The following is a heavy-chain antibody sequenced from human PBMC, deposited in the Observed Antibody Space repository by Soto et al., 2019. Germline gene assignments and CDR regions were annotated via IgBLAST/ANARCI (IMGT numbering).Heavy chain of an antibody. CDR2: FSATSDNT. CDR1: GFFFSSYT. D-gene: IGHD6-19*01. Sequence: EVQLLESGGGLVQPGGSLRLSCVGSGFFFSSYTMTWVRQAPGKGLEWVSSFSATSDNTYYADSVRGRFTISRDNSKNTLFRQMNSLTAEDTAMYYCARARDQQWVRLPFDYWGQGILVIVSS. CDR3: ARARDQQWVRLPFDY. J-gene: IGHJ4*02. V-gene: IGHV3-23*01.